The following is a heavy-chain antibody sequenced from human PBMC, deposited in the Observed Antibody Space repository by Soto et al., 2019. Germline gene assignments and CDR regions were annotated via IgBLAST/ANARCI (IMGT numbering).Heavy chain of an antibody. CDR1: GFTFSSYS. V-gene: IGHV3-48*01. D-gene: IGHD3-9*01. Sequence: GGSLRLSCAASGFTFSSYSMNWVRQAPGKGLEWVSYISSSSSTIYYADSVKGRFTISRDNAKNSLYLQMNSLRAEDTAVYYCARDKYYDILTGLYFDYWGQGTLVTVSS. CDR3: ARDKYYDILTGLYFDY. CDR2: ISSSSSTI. J-gene: IGHJ4*02.